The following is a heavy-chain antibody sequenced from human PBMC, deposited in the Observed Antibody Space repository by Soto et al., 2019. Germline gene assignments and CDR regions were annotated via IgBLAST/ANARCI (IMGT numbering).Heavy chain of an antibody. J-gene: IGHJ5*02. D-gene: IGHD1-1*01. CDR1: GFTFGSRY. Sequence: EVQLVESGGGLVQPGGSLRLSCAASGFTFGSRYLYWVRQAPGRGLQWVSSIYEDGTTYYKDTMKCRFSISRDSSKNTLYLQMNSLGAEDTDHYYCIKVKVGTDHNYLDPWGQGSLVTVSS. V-gene: IGHV3-66*01. CDR3: IKVKVGTDHNYLDP. CDR2: IYEDGTT.